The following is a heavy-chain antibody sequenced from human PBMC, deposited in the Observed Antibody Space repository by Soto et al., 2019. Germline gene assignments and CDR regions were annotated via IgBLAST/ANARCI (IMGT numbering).Heavy chain of an antibody. CDR1: GDSVSSNSAA. D-gene: IGHD6-19*01. V-gene: IGHV6-1*01. CDR2: TYYRSKWYN. Sequence: PSQTLSLTCAISGDSVSSNSAAWNWIRQSPSRGLEWLGRTYYRSKWYNDYAVSVKSRITINPDTSKNQFSLQLNSVTPEDTAVYYCAREGHAHYEWLVPIDYWGQGTLVTVSS. J-gene: IGHJ4*02. CDR3: AREGHAHYEWLVPIDY.